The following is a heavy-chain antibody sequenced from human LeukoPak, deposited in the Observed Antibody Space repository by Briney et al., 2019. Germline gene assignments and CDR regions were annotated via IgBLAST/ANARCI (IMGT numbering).Heavy chain of an antibody. V-gene: IGHV1-8*01. D-gene: IGHD5-18*01. CDR2: MNPNSGNT. CDR1: GYTFTSYD. CDR3: ARGILSGYGFDY. J-gene: IGHJ4*02. Sequence: ASVKVSCKASGYTFTSYDINWVRQATGQGLEWMGWMNPNSGNTGYAQKFQGRVTMTRNTSISTAYMELSSLRSEDTAVYYCARGILSGYGFDYWGQGTLVTVSS.